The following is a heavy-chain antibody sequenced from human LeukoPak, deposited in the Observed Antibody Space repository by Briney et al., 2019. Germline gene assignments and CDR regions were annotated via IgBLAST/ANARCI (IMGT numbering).Heavy chain of an antibody. CDR2: LIPILGIA. D-gene: IGHD2-2*01. CDR3: AIDCSSTSCSDY. Sequence: GASVKVSCKASGGTFTSYTISWVRHPPGQGLEWMGRLIPILGIANYAQKFQGRVTITADKSTSTAYMELSSLRSEDTAVYYCAIDCSSTSCSDYWGQGTLVTVSS. CDR1: GGTFTSYT. J-gene: IGHJ4*02. V-gene: IGHV1-69*04.